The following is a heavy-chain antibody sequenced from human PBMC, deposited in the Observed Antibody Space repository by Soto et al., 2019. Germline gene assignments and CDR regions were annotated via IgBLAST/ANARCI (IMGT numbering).Heavy chain of an antibody. CDR1: VGSISSSSYY. V-gene: IGHV4-39*01. CDR2: IYYSGST. J-gene: IGHJ5*02. Sequence: QLQLQESGPGLVKPSETLSLTCTVSVGSISSSSYYWGWIRQPPGKGLEWIGSIYYSGSTYYNPSLKSRVTIPVDTSRNQVSLCLCSVIAADAAVYYCSRSGPITIFEFGPWGQGTLVTVS. CDR3: SRSGPITIFEFGP. D-gene: IGHD3-3*01.